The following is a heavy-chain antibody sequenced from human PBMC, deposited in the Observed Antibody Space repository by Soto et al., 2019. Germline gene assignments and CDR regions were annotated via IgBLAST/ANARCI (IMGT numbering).Heavy chain of an antibody. D-gene: IGHD6-13*01. CDR2: ISYSGST. CDR1: SDSIISYY. J-gene: IGHJ4*02. V-gene: IGHV4-59*01. Sequence: PSETLSLTCTVSSDSIISYYWSWIRQPPVKRLEWIGYISYSGSTDYNPSLKSRVTISGDTSKNQFSLKVSSVTAADTAVYYCARGTSWQLPFDYWGQGTLVTV. CDR3: ARGTSWQLPFDY.